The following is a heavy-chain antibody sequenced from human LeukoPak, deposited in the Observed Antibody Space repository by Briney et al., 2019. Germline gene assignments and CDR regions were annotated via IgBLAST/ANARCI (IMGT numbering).Heavy chain of an antibody. CDR2: IDSNGRTI. Sequence: PGGSLRLSCAASGFTFSSYWMHWVRQAPGKGLVWVSRIDSNGRTINYADSVKGRFTISRDNANSMLYLQTNSLRAEDSAVYYCAKDFVGPDDYWGQGTLVTVSS. V-gene: IGHV3-74*01. CDR3: AKDFVGPDDY. CDR1: GFTFSSYW. J-gene: IGHJ4*02. D-gene: IGHD1-26*01.